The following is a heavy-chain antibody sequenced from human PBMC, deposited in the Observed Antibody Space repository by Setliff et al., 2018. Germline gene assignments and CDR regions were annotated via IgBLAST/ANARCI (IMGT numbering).Heavy chain of an antibody. Sequence: VKVSCKASGGTFSSYAITWVRQAPGQGLEWMGGIIPIFGTAKYAQKFQGRVTITADQSTRTAYMELSSLRSEDTAVYYCAISTIFGVVSPTPDAFDIWGQGTMVTVSS. CDR3: AISTIFGVVSPTPDAFDI. CDR1: GGTFSSYA. D-gene: IGHD3-3*01. J-gene: IGHJ3*02. CDR2: IIPIFGTA. V-gene: IGHV1-69*01.